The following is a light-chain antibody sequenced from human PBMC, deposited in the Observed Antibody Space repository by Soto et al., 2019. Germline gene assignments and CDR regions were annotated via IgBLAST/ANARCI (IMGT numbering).Light chain of an antibody. CDR3: LLYYVGAQPLV. Sequence: QAVVTQEPSLTVSPGGTVTLTCASSTGAVTSGYYPRWFQQKPGQAPRALIYNTNNKYSWTPARFSGSLLGGKAALTLSGVQPEDEADYYCLLYYVGAQPLVFGGGTKLTVL. J-gene: IGLJ2*01. V-gene: IGLV7-43*01. CDR2: NTN. CDR1: TGAVTSGYY.